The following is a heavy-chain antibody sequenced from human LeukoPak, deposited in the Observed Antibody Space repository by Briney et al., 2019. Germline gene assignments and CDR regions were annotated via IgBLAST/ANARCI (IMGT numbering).Heavy chain of an antibody. D-gene: IGHD3-22*01. V-gene: IGHV1-69*05. CDR1: GGTFSSYA. CDR2: IFPIFGTA. CDR3: ARDLDYYDSSGLQT. Sequence: SVKVSCKASGGTFSSYAISWVRQAPGQGLEWMGGIFPIFGTANYAQKFQGRVTITTDESTSTAYMELSSLRSEDTAVYYCARDLDYYDSSGLQTWGQGTLVTVSS. J-gene: IGHJ5*02.